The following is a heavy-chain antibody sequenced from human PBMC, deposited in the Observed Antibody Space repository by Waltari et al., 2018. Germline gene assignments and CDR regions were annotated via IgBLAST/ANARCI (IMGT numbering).Heavy chain of an antibody. CDR2: IYHSGST. Sequence: QVQLQESGPGLVKPSETLSLTCAVSGYSISSGYYWGWIRQPPGKGLEWIGSIYHSGSTYYNPSLKSRVTISVDTSKNQFSLKLSSVTAADTAVYYCARHAREYWYFDLWGRGTLVTVSS. CDR3: ARHAREYWYFDL. J-gene: IGHJ2*01. V-gene: IGHV4-38-2*01. CDR1: GYSISSGYY.